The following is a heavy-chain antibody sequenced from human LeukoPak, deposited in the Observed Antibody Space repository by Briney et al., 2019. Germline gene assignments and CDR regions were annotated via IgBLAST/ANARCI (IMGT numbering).Heavy chain of an antibody. CDR2: IYPGDSNT. CDR3: ARYCSGGSCSLRYFDY. V-gene: IGHV5-51*01. Sequence: GESLKISCKGSGYSFTNYWIGWVRQMPGKGLEWMGIIYPGDSNTRYSPSFQGQVTISADKSISTAYLQWSSLKASDTAMYYCARYCSGGSCSLRYFDYWGQGTLVTVSS. D-gene: IGHD2-15*01. CDR1: GYSFTNYW. J-gene: IGHJ4*02.